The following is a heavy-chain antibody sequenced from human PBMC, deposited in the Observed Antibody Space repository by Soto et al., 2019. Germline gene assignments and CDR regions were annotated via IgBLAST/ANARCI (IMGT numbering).Heavy chain of an antibody. CDR3: ARVLRGYYDSSGYAFDI. D-gene: IGHD3-22*01. J-gene: IGHJ3*02. CDR2: IIPIFGTA. Sequence: QVQLVQSGAEVKKPGSSVNVSCKASGGTFSSYAISWVRQAPGQGLEWMGGIIPIFGTANYAQKFQGRVTITADESTSTAYMELSSLSAEDTAVYYCARVLRGYYDSSGYAFDIWGQGTMVTVSS. V-gene: IGHV1-69*01. CDR1: GGTFSSYA.